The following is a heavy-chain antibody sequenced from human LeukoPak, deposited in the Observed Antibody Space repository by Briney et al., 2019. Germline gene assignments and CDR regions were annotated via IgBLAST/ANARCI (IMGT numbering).Heavy chain of an antibody. V-gene: IGHV4-31*03. Sequence: SETLSLTCTVSGGSISSGGYYWSWIRQHPGKGLEWIGYIYYSGSTYYNPSLKSRVTISVDTSKNQFSLKLSSVTAADTAVYYCARGGEEAQYNWFDPWGQGTLVTVSS. D-gene: IGHD3-16*01. CDR2: IYYSGST. CDR1: GGSISSGGYY. CDR3: ARGGEEAQYNWFDP. J-gene: IGHJ5*02.